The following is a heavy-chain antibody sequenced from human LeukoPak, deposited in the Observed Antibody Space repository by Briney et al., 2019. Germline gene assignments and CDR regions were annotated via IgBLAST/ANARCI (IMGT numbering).Heavy chain of an antibody. CDR2: ISGSGSGGST. Sequence: GGSLRLSCAASGFTFSNYAMSWVRQAPGKGLEWVSAISGSGSGGSTYYADSVKGRFTISRDNSKNTLYLQMNSLRAEDTAVYYCARGDFDYWGQGTLVTVSS. CDR1: GFTFSNYA. J-gene: IGHJ4*02. CDR3: ARGDFDY. V-gene: IGHV3-23*01.